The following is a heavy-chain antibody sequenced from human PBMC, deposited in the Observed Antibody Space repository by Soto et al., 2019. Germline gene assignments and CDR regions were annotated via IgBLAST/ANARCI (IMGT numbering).Heavy chain of an antibody. Sequence: QVQLVESGGGVVQPGRSLRLSCAASGFTFSTYGRHWVRQAPGKGLEWVALISFDGSNKYYTDTVKGRFTISRDNSKNTVYLQMNSLRPEDTAVYYCAKASQWNQPVWGQGTLVTVSS. J-gene: IGHJ4*02. CDR1: GFTFSTYG. D-gene: IGHD1-1*01. CDR2: ISFDGSNK. V-gene: IGHV3-30*18. CDR3: AKASQWNQPV.